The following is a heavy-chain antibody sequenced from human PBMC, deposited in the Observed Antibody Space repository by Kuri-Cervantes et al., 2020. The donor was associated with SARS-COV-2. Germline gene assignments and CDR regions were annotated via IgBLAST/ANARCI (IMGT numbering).Heavy chain of an antibody. CDR3: ARREGGGSYNVAFDI. CDR1: GGSISSSSYY. Sequence: GSLRLSCTVSGGSISSSSYYWGWIRQPPGKGLEWIGSIYHSGSIFYNPSLKSRVTILLDTSKNQFSLKLTSVTAADTAVYYCARREGGGSYNVAFDIWGQGTLVTVSS. V-gene: IGHV4-39*07. CDR2: IYHSGSI. J-gene: IGHJ3*02. D-gene: IGHD1-26*01.